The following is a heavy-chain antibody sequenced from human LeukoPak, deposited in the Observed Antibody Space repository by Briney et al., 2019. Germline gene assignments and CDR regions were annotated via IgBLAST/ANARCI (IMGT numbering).Heavy chain of an antibody. CDR2: ISPYDGNT. J-gene: IGHJ1*01. V-gene: IGHV1-18*01. CDR1: GYSFATYA. Sequence: ASAKVSCKASGYSFATYAISWVRQAPGQGLEWMGWISPYDGNTKYSQKFQGRVTLTTETSTTTAYMELRNLRSDDTAVYYCAREGDWGQGTLVTVSS. CDR3: AREGD.